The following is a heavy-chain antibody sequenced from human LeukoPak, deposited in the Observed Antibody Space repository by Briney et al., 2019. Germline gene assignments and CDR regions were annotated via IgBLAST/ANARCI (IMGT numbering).Heavy chain of an antibody. D-gene: IGHD3-16*01. Sequence: SVKVSCKASGGTFSSYAISWVRQAPGQGLEWMGGIIPIFGTANYAQKFQGRVTITADKSTSTAYMELSSLRSEDTAVYYCARLYLGVHYFDYWGQGTLVTVSS. CDR3: ARLYLGVHYFDY. CDR2: IIPIFGTA. J-gene: IGHJ4*02. V-gene: IGHV1-69*06. CDR1: GGTFSSYA.